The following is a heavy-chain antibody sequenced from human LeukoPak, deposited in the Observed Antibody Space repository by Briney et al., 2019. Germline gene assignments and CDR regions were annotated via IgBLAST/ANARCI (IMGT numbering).Heavy chain of an antibody. CDR3: ARHEIAAAGANAFDI. V-gene: IGHV4-59*08. Sequence: IAYIYYSGSSSYNPSLRSRVTISVDTSKNQFSLKLSSVTAADTAVYYCARHEIAAAGANAFDIWGQGTVVTVSS. D-gene: IGHD6-13*01. CDR2: IYYSGSS. J-gene: IGHJ3*02.